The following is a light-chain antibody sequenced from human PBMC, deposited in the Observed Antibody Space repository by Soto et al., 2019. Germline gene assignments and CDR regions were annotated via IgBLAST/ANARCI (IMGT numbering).Light chain of an antibody. V-gene: IGKV1-9*01. CDR2: DAS. Sequence: IQLTQSPSSLSASVGDRFTVACRASQDIRNYLAWYQQKPGKAPKLLICDASTLYSGVPSRFSGSGSGTDFTLTISGLQPEDFAAYYCQQLRSYPSTFGGRTMVDVK. J-gene: IGKJ4*01. CDR3: QQLRSYPST. CDR1: QDIRNY.